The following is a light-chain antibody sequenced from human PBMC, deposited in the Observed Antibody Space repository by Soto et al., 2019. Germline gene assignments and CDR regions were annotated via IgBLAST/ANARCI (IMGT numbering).Light chain of an antibody. CDR1: QSVSRY. J-gene: IGKJ1*01. V-gene: IGKV3-11*01. Sequence: EIVLTQSPGTLSLSPGERATLSCRASQSVSRYLAWYQQKPGQAPRLLIYDASTRATGISARFSGSGSGTDFTLTISSLEPEEFAMYYCQQRSNWPVTFGQGTKVEVK. CDR2: DAS. CDR3: QQRSNWPVT.